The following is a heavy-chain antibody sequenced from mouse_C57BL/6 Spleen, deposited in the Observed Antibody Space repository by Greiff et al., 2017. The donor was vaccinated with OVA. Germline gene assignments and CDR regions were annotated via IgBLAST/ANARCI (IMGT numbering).Heavy chain of an antibody. V-gene: IGHV7-3*01. CDR2: IRNKANGYTT. Sequence: EVHLVESGGGLVQPGGSLSLSCAASGFTFTDYYMSWVRQPPGKALEWLGFIRNKANGYTTEYSASVKARFTISRDNYQSIHYLQMNALRAEDSATYYCARSPHYYGGNYFDYWGQGTTLTVSS. D-gene: IGHD1-2*01. CDR3: ARSPHYYGGNYFDY. CDR1: GFTFTDYY. J-gene: IGHJ2*01.